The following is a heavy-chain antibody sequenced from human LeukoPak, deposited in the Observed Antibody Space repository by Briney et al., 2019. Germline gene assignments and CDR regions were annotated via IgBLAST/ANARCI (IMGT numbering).Heavy chain of an antibody. Sequence: SETLSLTCTVSGGSISSYYWSWIRQPAGKGLEWIGRIYTSGATNYNPSLKSRVTMSVDTSKNQFSLKLSSVTAADTAVYYCARQYSSDWYLWFDPWGQGTLVTVSS. CDR3: ARQYSSDWYLWFDP. V-gene: IGHV4-4*07. J-gene: IGHJ5*02. CDR1: GGSISSYY. CDR2: IYTSGAT. D-gene: IGHD6-19*01.